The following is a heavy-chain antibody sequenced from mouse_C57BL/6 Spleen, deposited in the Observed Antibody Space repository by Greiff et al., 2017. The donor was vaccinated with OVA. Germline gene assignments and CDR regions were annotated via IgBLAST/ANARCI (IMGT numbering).Heavy chain of an antibody. CDR1: GFTFSSYA. V-gene: IGHV5-4*01. CDR3: ARDGNYDGYYVWFAY. CDR2: ISDGGSYT. D-gene: IGHD2-3*01. J-gene: IGHJ3*01. Sequence: DVQLVESGGGLVKPGGSLKLSCAASGFTFSSYAMSWVRQTPEKRLEWVATISDGGSYTYYPDNVKGRFTISRDNATNNLYLQMSHLKSEDTAMYYCARDGNYDGYYVWFAYWGQGTLVTVSA.